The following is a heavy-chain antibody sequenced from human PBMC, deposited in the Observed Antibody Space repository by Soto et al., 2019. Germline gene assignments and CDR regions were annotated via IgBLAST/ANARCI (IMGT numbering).Heavy chain of an antibody. CDR1: GGPISSYY. CDR3: ARGSSGWPPRLDY. Sequence: QVQLQESGPGLVKPSETLSLNCTVSGGPISSYYWSWIRQSPGKGLEWIGYIYYSESTNYNPSLKSRVTISVDTSTNQFSLELSSVTAADTAVYYCARGSSGWPPRLDYWGQGTLVTVSS. CDR2: IYYSEST. J-gene: IGHJ4*02. D-gene: IGHD6-19*01. V-gene: IGHV4-59*01.